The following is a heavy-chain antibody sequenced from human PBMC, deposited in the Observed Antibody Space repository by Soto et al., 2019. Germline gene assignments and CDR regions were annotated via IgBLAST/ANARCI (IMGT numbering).Heavy chain of an antibody. Sequence: GGSLRLSRVRSGFTFRSHCLHWVRQGPGKGLEGVAVIWYDGSNKYYADSVKGRFTISRDNSKNTLYLQMNSLRAEDTAVYYCARDRRYYYDNSGPLDYWGQGTLVTVSS. J-gene: IGHJ4*02. CDR1: GFTFRSHC. CDR2: IWYDGSNK. D-gene: IGHD3-22*01. V-gene: IGHV3-33*01. CDR3: ARDRRYYYDNSGPLDY.